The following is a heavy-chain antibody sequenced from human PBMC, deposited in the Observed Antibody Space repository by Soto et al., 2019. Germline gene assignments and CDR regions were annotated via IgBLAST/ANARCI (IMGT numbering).Heavy chain of an antibody. CDR1: GYTFTSYY. V-gene: IGHV1-46*01. Sequence: ASVKVSCKASGYTFTSYYMHWVRQAPGQGLEWMGIINPSGGSTSYAQKFQGRVTMTRDTSTSTVYMELSSLRSEDTAVYYCARDWTYYDFWSGYYSPLDYWGQGTLVTVXS. J-gene: IGHJ4*02. CDR3: ARDWTYYDFWSGYYSPLDY. D-gene: IGHD3-3*01. CDR2: INPSGGST.